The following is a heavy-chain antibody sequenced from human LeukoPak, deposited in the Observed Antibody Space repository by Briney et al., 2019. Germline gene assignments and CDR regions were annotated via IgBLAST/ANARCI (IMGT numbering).Heavy chain of an antibody. CDR1: GYTLTELS. CDR3: ATARGHYDSSGQGAFDI. CDR2: FDPEDGET. Sequence: ASVEVSCKVSGYTLTELSMHWVRQAPGKGLEWMGGFDPEDGETIYAQKFQGRVTMTEDTSTDTAYMELSSLRSEDTAVYYCATARGHYDSSGQGAFDIWGQGTMVTVSS. J-gene: IGHJ3*02. V-gene: IGHV1-24*01. D-gene: IGHD3-22*01.